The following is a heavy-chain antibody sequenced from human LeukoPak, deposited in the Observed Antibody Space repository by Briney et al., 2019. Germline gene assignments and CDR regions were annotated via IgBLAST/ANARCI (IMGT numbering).Heavy chain of an antibody. Sequence: SVKVSCKASGGTFSSYAISWVRQAPGQGLEWMGRIIPILGIANYAQKLQGRVTMTTDTSTSTAYMELRSLRSDDTAVYYCARGPFDYWGQGTLVTVSS. CDR3: ARGPFDY. V-gene: IGHV1-69*04. CDR2: IIPILGIA. CDR1: GGTFSSYA. J-gene: IGHJ4*02.